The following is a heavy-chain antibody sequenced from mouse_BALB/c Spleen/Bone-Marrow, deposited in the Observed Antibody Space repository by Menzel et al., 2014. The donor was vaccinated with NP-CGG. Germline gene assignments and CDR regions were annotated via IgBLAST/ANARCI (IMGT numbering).Heavy chain of an antibody. CDR3: ARRELGEFDY. D-gene: IGHD4-1*01. V-gene: IGHV1-54*01. CDR1: GYAFANYL. Sequence: QVQLQQPGAELVRPGTSVKVSCKASGYAFANYLIEWVKQRPGQGLEWIGVINPGSGGTNYKEKFKGKATLTADKSSSTAYMQLSSLTSGDSAVYFCARRELGEFDYWGQGTTLTVSS. CDR2: INPGSGGT. J-gene: IGHJ2*01.